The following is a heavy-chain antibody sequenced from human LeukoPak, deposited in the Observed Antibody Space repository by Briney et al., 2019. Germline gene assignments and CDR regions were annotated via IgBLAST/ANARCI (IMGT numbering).Heavy chain of an antibody. J-gene: IGHJ2*01. V-gene: IGHV3-64*01. CDR2: VSPDGTNT. D-gene: IGHD4-17*01. CDR1: GFTFDTYI. Sequence: GGSLRLSCAASGFTFDTYIMHWVRQAPGRGLEYVSAVSPDGTNTFYANSVKGRFTISRDNSRNTLFLQMGSLRAEDMAVYYCARDGANDYGDQYRYFDLWGRGTLVTVSS. CDR3: ARDGANDYGDQYRYFDL.